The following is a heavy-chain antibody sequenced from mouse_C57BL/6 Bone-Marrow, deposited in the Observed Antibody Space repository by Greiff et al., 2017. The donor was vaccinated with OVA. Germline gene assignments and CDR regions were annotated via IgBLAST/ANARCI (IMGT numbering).Heavy chain of an antibody. D-gene: IGHD4-1*01. CDR3: LGHENWDWFAY. V-gene: IGHV10-1*01. Sequence: EVQLQESGGGLVQPKGSLKLSCAASGFSFNTYAMNWVRQAPGKGLEWVARIRSKSNNYATYYADSVKDRFTISRDDSESLLYLQMNNLKTEDTAMYYCLGHENWDWFAYWGQGTLVTVSA. J-gene: IGHJ3*01. CDR1: GFSFNTYA. CDR2: IRSKSNNYAT.